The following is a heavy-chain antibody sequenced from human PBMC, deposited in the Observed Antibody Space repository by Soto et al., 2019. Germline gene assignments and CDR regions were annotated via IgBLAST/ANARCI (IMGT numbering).Heavy chain of an antibody. V-gene: IGHV1-2*02. J-gene: IGHJ5*02. CDR1: GYTFTDYY. CDR3: ARARPPFNWFDR. D-gene: IGHD6-6*01. Sequence: QVHLVQSGAEVKKPGASVMVSCKASGYTFTDYYMAWVRQAPGQGLERMGWINLNSGDTTFAQQFQGRVTMTRDTSINTAYMDLTRLRSDDTAVYYCARARPPFNWFDRWGQGTLVTVSS. CDR2: INLNSGDT.